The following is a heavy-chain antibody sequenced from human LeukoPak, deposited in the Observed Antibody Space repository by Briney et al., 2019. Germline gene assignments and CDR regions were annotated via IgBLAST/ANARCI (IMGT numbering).Heavy chain of an antibody. D-gene: IGHD1-26*01. J-gene: IGHJ4*02. V-gene: IGHV1-46*01. CDR1: GHPFTTSL. CDR2: ISPTDDST. Sequence: GASVKVSCKASGHPFTTSLIHWLREAPGQGPEWVGLISPTDDSTLYAHNFQGRGTITRDTATSTFCSELNSVTSENTVVYFCLRGPAVWACYIDYWGQGDLVTVSS. CDR3: LRGPAVWACYIDY.